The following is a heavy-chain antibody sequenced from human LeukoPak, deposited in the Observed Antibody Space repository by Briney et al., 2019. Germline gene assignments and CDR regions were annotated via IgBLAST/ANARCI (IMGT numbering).Heavy chain of an antibody. J-gene: IGHJ6*04. D-gene: IGHD2-21*02. Sequence: GGSLRLSCAVSGFTVSSNHMSWVRQAPGKGLEWVSVIYNDGNTYYTDSVKGRFTISRDNSKNTVFLQMNRLRAEDTAMYYCARDREVVTARAQMDVWGKGTTVTVSS. CDR1: GFTVSSNH. CDR2: IYNDGNT. V-gene: IGHV3-53*01. CDR3: ARDREVVTARAQMDV.